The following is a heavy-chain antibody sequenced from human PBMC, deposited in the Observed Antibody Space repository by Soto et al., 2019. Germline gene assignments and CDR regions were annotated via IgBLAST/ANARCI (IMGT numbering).Heavy chain of an antibody. CDR1: GGTFSSYA. CDR2: IIPIFGTA. D-gene: IGHD2-2*01. CDR3: ARGRRGYCISTSCPRYGMDV. V-gene: IGHV1-69*12. J-gene: IGHJ6*02. Sequence: QVQLVQSGAEVKKPGSSVKVSCKASGGTFSSYAISWVRQAPGQGLEWMGGIIPIFGTANYAQKFQGRVTITADESTSTAYMELSSLRAEDTAVYYWARGRRGYCISTSCPRYGMDVWGQGTTVTVSS.